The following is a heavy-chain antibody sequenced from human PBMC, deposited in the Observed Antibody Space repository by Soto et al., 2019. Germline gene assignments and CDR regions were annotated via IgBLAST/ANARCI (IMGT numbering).Heavy chain of an antibody. J-gene: IGHJ6*02. CDR1: GFTFSSYE. Sequence: GGSLRLSCATSGFTFSSYEMNWVRQAPGKGLEWVSYISSSGSTIYYADSVKGRFTISRDNAKNSLYLQMDSLRAEDTAVYYCARDQDAGSFFPYYYGMDVWGQGTTVTVSS. D-gene: IGHD3-3*01. V-gene: IGHV3-48*03. CDR3: ARDQDAGSFFPYYYGMDV. CDR2: ISSSGSTI.